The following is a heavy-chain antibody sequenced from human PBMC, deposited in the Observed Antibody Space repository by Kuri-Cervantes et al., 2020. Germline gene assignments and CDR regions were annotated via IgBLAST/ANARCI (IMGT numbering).Heavy chain of an antibody. CDR1: GYTFTSSG. D-gene: IGHD6-19*01. J-gene: IGHJ4*02. CDR2: ISGYNGNT. Sequence: ASVKVSCKAPGYTFTSSGIIWVRQAPGQGLEWMGWISGYNGNTNYAQRLQGSVTMTTDTSTSTAYMELSSLRSEDTAVYYCARLYSSGWYGGYYFDYWGQGTLVTVSS. V-gene: IGHV1-18*01. CDR3: ARLYSSGWYGGYYFDY.